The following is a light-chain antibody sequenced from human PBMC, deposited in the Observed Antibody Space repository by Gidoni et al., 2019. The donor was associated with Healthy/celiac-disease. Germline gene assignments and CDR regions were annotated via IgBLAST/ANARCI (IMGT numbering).Light chain of an antibody. CDR2: EVS. CDR3: SSYTSSSTHVV. J-gene: IGLJ2*01. CDR1: SSDVGGYNY. V-gene: IGLV2-14*01. Sequence: QSALTQPASVSVSPGQSITISCTGTSSDVGGYNYVSWYQHHPGKAPKLMIYEVSNRPSGVSNRFSGSKSCNTASLTISGLQAEDEADYYCSSYTSSSTHVVFGGGTKLTVL.